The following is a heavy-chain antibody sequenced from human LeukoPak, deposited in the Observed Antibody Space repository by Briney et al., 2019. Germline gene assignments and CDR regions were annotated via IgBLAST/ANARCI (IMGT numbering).Heavy chain of an antibody. CDR2: VYYSGTT. CDR3: ARSDRDLWYFDL. V-gene: IGHV4-59*01. CDR1: GGSISSYY. J-gene: IGHJ2*01. Sequence: PSETLSLTCTVSGGSISSYYWSWIRQPPGKGLEWIGYVYYSGTTNYKYKSSLKSRVTISVDTSKNQFSLRLSSVTAAGTAVYYCARSDRDLWYFDLWGRGTLVTVSS.